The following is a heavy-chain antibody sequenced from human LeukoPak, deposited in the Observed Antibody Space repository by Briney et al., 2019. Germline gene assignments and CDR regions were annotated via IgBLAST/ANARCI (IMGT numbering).Heavy chain of an antibody. CDR3: AELGITMIGGV. CDR2: ITGSGGGT. Sequence: GGSLRLSCGAPGFTFSSYAMNWVRQAPGKGLEWVSVITGSGGGTYYADSVKGRFTISRDNSKNTLYLQMNSLRAEDTAVYYCAELGITMIGGVWGKGTTVTISS. D-gene: IGHD3-10*02. CDR1: GFTFSSYA. J-gene: IGHJ6*04. V-gene: IGHV3-23*01.